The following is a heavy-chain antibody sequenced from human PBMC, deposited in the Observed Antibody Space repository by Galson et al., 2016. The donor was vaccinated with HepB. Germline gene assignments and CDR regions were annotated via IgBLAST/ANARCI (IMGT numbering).Heavy chain of an antibody. CDR2: ISGSGDYT. CDR3: GRVAVRSEYCSSGSCPDY. D-gene: IGHD2-15*01. Sequence: SLRLSCAASGLIFSNTGIYWVRQAPGKGLEWVSFISGSGDYTSYADSVKGRFTVSRDNSKNALYLQMNSLRVEDTALYFCGRVAVRSEYCSSGSCPDYWGQGTLVTVSS. V-gene: IGHV3-23*01. J-gene: IGHJ4*02. CDR1: GLIFSNTG.